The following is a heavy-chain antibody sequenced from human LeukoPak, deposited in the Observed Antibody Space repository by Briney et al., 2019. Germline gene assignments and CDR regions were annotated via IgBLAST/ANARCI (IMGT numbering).Heavy chain of an antibody. V-gene: IGHV3-23*01. J-gene: IGHJ5*01. D-gene: IGHD5-18*01. Sequence: GGSLRLSCAASGFTFSSYAMSWVRQAPGKGLEWVSGISGSDGSTNYADSVKGRFTISRDNSRNTLYLQMNSLRAEDTAVYYCAKGEYSYGYANWFDPWGQGTLVTVSS. CDR3: AKGEYSYGYANWFDP. CDR1: GFTFSSYA. CDR2: ISGSDGST.